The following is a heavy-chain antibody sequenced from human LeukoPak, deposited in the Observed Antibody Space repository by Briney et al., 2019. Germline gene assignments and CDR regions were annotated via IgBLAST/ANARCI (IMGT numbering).Heavy chain of an antibody. Sequence: SVKVSCKASGGTFSSYAISWVRPAPGQGLEWMGRIIPILGIANYAQKFQGRVTITADKSTSTAYMELSSLRSEDTAVYYCAREDSSGWSDQLYYYYYGMDVWGQGTTVTVSS. CDR1: GGTFSSYA. J-gene: IGHJ6*02. D-gene: IGHD6-19*01. V-gene: IGHV1-69*04. CDR2: IIPILGIA. CDR3: AREDSSGWSDQLYYYYYGMDV.